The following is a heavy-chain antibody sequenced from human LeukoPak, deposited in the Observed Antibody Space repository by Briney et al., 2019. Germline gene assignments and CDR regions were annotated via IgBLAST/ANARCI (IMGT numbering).Heavy chain of an antibody. V-gene: IGHV4-59*12. CDR2: IHYTGST. CDR3: ARGYSRGWLQLVRNWYFDL. D-gene: IGHD5-24*01. CDR1: GGSISSYY. Sequence: PSETLSLTCTVSGGSISSYYWSWIRQSPGKGLECIGYIHYTGSTNYNPSLKSRVTISVETSKNQFSLKLSSVTAADTAVYYCARGYSRGWLQLVRNWYFDLWGRGTLVTVSS. J-gene: IGHJ2*01.